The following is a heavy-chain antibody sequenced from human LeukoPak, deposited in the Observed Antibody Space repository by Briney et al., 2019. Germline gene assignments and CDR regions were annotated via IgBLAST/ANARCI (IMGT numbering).Heavy chain of an antibody. CDR3: ASYSGYSYGYSYYYYYMDV. V-gene: IGHV3-66*01. CDR2: IYSGGST. J-gene: IGHJ6*03. D-gene: IGHD5-18*01. CDR1: GFTVSSNY. Sequence: AGGSLRLSCAASGFTVSSNYMSWVRQAPGKGLEWVSVIYSGGSTYYADSVKGRFTISRDNSKNTLYLQMNSLRAEDTAVYYCASYSGYSYGYSYYYYYMDVWGKGTTVTISS.